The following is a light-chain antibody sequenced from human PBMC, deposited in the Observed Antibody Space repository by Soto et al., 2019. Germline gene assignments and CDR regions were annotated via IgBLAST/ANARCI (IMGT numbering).Light chain of an antibody. J-gene: IGKJ4*01. CDR2: GVS. V-gene: IGKV3-20*01. CDR3: QQYGSSPLT. Sequence: EIVLTQSPGTLSLSPGERATLSCRASQSVSSSYLAWYQQKPGQAPRLLIYGVSNRATGIPDRLSGSGSGTDFTLTISRLEPEYFAVYYCQQYGSSPLTFGGGTKVEIK. CDR1: QSVSSSY.